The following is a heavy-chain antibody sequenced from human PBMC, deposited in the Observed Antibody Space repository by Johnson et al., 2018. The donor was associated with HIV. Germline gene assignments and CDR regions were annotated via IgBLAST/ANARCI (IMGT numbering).Heavy chain of an antibody. Sequence: VQLVESGGGLVQPGVSLRLSCAASGFTFSSYAMSWVRQAPGKGLEWVSALSGTGDSTYYVDSVKGRFTISRDNVNNSLYLQMNSLRAEDTAVYFCARDPSLDAFDIWGQGTMVTVAS. V-gene: IGHV3-23*04. CDR3: ARDPSLDAFDI. CDR1: GFTFSSYA. CDR2: LSGTGDST. J-gene: IGHJ3*02.